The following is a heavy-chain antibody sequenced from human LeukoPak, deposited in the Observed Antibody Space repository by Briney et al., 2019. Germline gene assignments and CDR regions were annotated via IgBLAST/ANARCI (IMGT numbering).Heavy chain of an antibody. CDR3: ARANDYVWGSYRQFDY. Sequence: GGSLRLSCAASGFTFSSYAMHWVRQAPGKGLEWVAVISYDGSNKYYADSVKGRFTISRDNSKNTLYLQMNSPRAGDTAVYYCARANDYVWGSYRQFDYWGQGTLVTVSS. CDR1: GFTFSSYA. D-gene: IGHD3-16*02. V-gene: IGHV3-30-3*01. CDR2: ISYDGSNK. J-gene: IGHJ4*02.